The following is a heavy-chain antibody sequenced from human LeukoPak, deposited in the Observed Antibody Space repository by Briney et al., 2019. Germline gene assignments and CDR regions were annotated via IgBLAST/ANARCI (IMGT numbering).Heavy chain of an antibody. CDR1: GFTFDDYA. J-gene: IGHJ4*02. CDR2: ISWNSGSI. Sequence: GRSLRLSCAASGFTFDDYAMHWVRQAPGKGLEWVSGISWNSGSIGYADSVKGRFTISRDNAKNSLYLQMNSLRAEDMALYYCAKGAQLVLGYYFDHWGQGTLVTVSS. D-gene: IGHD6-13*01. V-gene: IGHV3-9*03. CDR3: AKGAQLVLGYYFDH.